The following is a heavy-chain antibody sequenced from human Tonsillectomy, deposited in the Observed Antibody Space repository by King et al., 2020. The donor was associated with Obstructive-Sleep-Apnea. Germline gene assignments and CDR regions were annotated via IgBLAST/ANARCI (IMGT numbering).Heavy chain of an antibody. CDR1: GYTFTSYD. D-gene: IGHD5-24*01. CDR3: ARGPRSDGPARF. V-gene: IGHV1-8*01. J-gene: IGHJ1*01. CDR2: VNPNSGKT. Sequence: VQLVESGAETKKPGASVKVSCKASGYTFTSYDITWVRQASGQGPEWMGWVNPNSGKTGYAQKFQGRITMTRSTPISTAYMELNSLTSEDTAIYYCARGPRSDGPARFGGQGTLVTVSS.